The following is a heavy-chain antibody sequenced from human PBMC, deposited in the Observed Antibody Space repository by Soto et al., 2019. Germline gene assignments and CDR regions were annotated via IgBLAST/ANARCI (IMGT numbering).Heavy chain of an antibody. CDR2: MATSSGGT. V-gene: IGHV1-2*02. Sequence: ASVKVSCKPSGYTFTANYIHWVRQAPGQGLEWMGWMATSSGGTRFAQNFQGRVTMTRDMSIATAYMELTTLTLDDTAIYYCARGSGSSWFDYWGQGTQVTVSS. J-gene: IGHJ4*02. CDR3: ARGSGSSWFDY. CDR1: GYTFTANY. D-gene: IGHD6-25*01.